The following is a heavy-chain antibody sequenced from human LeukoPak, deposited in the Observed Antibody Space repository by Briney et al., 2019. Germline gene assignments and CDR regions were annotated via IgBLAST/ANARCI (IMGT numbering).Heavy chain of an antibody. D-gene: IGHD6-13*01. J-gene: IGHJ4*02. CDR1: GGSISSYY. CDR3: ARDVTVGSWYPYGLEY. V-gene: IGHV4-4*07. Sequence: SETLSFTGTVSGGSISSYYWSWIRQAAGKGLEWIGRIYTSGSTNYNPSLKSGATMTVTTTKNQFFLKLSSVTAAEAAVYYCARDVTVGSWYPYGLEYWGQGTLVTVSS. CDR2: IYTSGST.